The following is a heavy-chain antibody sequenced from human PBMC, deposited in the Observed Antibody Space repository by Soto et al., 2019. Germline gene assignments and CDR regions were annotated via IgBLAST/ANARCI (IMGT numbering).Heavy chain of an antibody. CDR2: IYHSGST. J-gene: IGHJ4*02. CDR3: ARTHYDILTGYARLDY. Sequence: PSETLSLTCTVSGGSISSSSYYWGWIRQPPGKGLEWIGSIYHSGSTYYNPSLKSRVTISVDTSKNQFSLKLSSVTAADTAVYYCARTHYDILTGYARLDYWGQGTLVTVSS. V-gene: IGHV4-39*01. D-gene: IGHD3-9*01. CDR1: GGSISSSSYY.